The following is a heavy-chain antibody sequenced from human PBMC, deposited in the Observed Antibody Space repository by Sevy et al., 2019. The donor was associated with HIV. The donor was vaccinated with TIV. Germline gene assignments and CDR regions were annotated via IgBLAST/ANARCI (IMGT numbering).Heavy chain of an antibody. Sequence: GGSLRLSCAASGFTFDDYAMHWVRQAPGKGLEWVSGISWNSGSIGYADSVKGRFTISRDNAKNSLYLQMNSLRAEDTALYYCANDVSVGIAARPSFSLSVGGTYYYYYGMDVWGHGTTVTVSS. CDR3: ANDVSVGIAARPSFSLSVGGTYYYYYGMDV. D-gene: IGHD6-6*01. CDR1: GFTFDDYA. V-gene: IGHV3-9*01. CDR2: ISWNSGSI. J-gene: IGHJ6*02.